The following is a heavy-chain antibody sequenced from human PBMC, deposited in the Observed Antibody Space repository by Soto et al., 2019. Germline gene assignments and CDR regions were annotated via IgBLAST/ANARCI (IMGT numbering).Heavy chain of an antibody. Sequence: QVQLQESGPGLVKPSQTLSLTCTVSGGSISSGDYYWRWIRQPPGKGLEWIGYISYSGSTYYNLSLKSRVTLSVDPSKTQFSLKLSSVTAADTAVYYCARGIPGIGYYIDFWGQGTLVTVSS. CDR1: GGSISSGDYY. V-gene: IGHV4-30-4*01. J-gene: IGHJ4*02. D-gene: IGHD3-22*01. CDR3: ARGIPGIGYYIDF. CDR2: ISYSGST.